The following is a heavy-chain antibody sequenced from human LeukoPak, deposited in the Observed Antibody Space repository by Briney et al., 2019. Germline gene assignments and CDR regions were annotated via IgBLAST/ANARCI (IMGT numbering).Heavy chain of an antibody. CDR3: ARGLRYFDWLGYWFDP. CDR1: GGSLSGYY. CDR2: IHYSGST. V-gene: IGHV4-59*01. Sequence: PSGTLSLTCAVYGGSLSGYYWSWIRQPPGKGLEWIGYIHYSGSTNYNPSLKSRVTISVDTSKNQFSLKLSSVTAADTAVYYCARGLRYFDWLGYWFDPWGQGTLVTVSS. D-gene: IGHD3-9*01. J-gene: IGHJ5*02.